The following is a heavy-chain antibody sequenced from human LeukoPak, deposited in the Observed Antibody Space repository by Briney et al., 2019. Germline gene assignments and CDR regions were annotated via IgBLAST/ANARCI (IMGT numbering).Heavy chain of an antibody. V-gene: IGHV4-59*08. CDR2: IYYSGST. CDR3: ARHSFNSSGATYDAFDI. Sequence: SETLSLTCTVSGGSISSYYWSWIRQPPGKGLEWIGYIYYSGSTNYNPSLKSRVTISVDTSKNQFSLKLSSVTAADTAVYYCARHSFNSSGATYDAFDIWGQGTMVTVSS. J-gene: IGHJ3*02. D-gene: IGHD6-19*01. CDR1: GGSISSYY.